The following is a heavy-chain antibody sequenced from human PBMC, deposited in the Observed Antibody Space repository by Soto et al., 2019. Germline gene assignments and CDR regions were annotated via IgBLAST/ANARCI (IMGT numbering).Heavy chain of an antibody. CDR3: ARVSGGSGWYYYYYGMDV. J-gene: IGHJ6*02. D-gene: IGHD6-19*01. Sequence: GGSLRLSCAASGFTFSSYAMHWVRQAPGKGLEWVAVISYDGSNKYCADSVKGRFTISRDNSKNTLYLQMNSLRAEDTAVYYCARVSGGSGWYYYYYGMDVWGQGTTVTVSS. V-gene: IGHV3-30-3*01. CDR1: GFTFSSYA. CDR2: ISYDGSNK.